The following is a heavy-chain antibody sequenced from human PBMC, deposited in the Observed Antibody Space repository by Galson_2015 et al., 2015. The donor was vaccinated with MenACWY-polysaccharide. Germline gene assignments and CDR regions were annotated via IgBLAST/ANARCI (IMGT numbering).Heavy chain of an antibody. CDR2: IYWTGSVV. V-gene: IGHV3-48*02. CDR3: LRDHCSTSGRNNGFDP. CDR1: GFTFNSYC. D-gene: IGHD2-15*01. Sequence: SLRLSCAASGFTFNSYCMNWVRQAPGKRLEWISYIYWTGSVVHYADSVKGRFTTSRDNAKNSLYLQMNDLRDEDTAIYYCLRDHCSTSGRNNGFDPWGQGTLVTASS. J-gene: IGHJ5*02.